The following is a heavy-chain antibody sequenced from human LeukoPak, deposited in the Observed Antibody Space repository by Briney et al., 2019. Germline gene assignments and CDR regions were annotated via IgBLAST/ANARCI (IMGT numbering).Heavy chain of an antibody. CDR3: ARSSNYDILTGYPYYFDY. CDR1: GGSISSHY. D-gene: IGHD3-9*01. V-gene: IGHV4-59*08. Sequence: SETLSLTCTVSGGSISSHYWSWIRQPPGKGLEWIGNIYDSGSNNYNPSLKSRVTISVDASKIQFSLKLSSVTAADTAVYHCARSSNYDILTGYPYYFDYWGQGTLVTVSS. CDR2: IYDSGSN. J-gene: IGHJ4*02.